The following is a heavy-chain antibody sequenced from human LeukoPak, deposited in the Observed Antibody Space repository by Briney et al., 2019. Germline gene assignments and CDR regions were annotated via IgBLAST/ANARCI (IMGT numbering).Heavy chain of an antibody. J-gene: IGHJ3*02. CDR2: IYPGDSDT. CDR3: ARELPHAAFAI. Sequence: GESLKISCKGSGYRFTSYWIGCVRQMPGKGLERMGIIYPGDSDTRYSPSLQGQVTISADKSISTAYLQWSSLTASDTAMYYCARELPHAAFAIWGQGTMVTVSS. V-gene: IGHV5-51*01. D-gene: IGHD1-26*01. CDR1: GYRFTSYW.